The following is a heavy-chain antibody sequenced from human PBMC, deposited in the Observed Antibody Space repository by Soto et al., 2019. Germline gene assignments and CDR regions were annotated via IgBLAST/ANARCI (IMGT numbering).Heavy chain of an antibody. CDR2: INHSGST. V-gene: IGHV4-34*01. CDR1: GGSFSGYY. Sequence: QVQLQQWGAGLLKPSETLSLTCAVYGGSFSGYYWSWIRQPPGKGLEWIGEINHSGSTNYNPSLKSRVTISTDTSNNQFSLKLSSVTAADTAVYYCARGTQMGSYNWLDPWGQGTLVTVSS. D-gene: IGHD3-16*01. CDR3: ARGTQMGSYNWLDP. J-gene: IGHJ5*02.